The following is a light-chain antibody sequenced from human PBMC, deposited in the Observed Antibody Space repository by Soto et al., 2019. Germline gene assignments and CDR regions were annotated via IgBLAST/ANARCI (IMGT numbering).Light chain of an antibody. CDR3: QQLNSYPLT. CDR2: AAS. V-gene: IGKV1-9*01. Sequence: DIQLTQSPSFLSASVGDRVTITCRASQGISSYLAWYQQKPGKAPKLLIYAASTLQSGVTSRFSGSGSGTDFTLTISSLQPEDFANYYYQQLNSYPLTFGTGTKVDIE. J-gene: IGKJ3*01. CDR1: QGISSY.